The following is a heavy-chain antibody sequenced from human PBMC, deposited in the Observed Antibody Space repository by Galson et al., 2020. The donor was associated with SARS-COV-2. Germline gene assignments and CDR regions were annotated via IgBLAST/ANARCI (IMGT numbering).Heavy chain of an antibody. CDR1: GFTVSGNY. D-gene: IGHD3-10*01. CDR3: ARLGYYASGLDY. Sequence: GGSLRLSCAASGFTVSGNYMSWVRQAPGKGLEWVSIIYAGGITYYADSVKGQFTISRDYSKNTVFLQMNSLRAEDTAVYYCARLGYYASGLDYWGQGTLVTVSS. J-gene: IGHJ4*02. CDR2: IYAGGIT. V-gene: IGHV3-53*01.